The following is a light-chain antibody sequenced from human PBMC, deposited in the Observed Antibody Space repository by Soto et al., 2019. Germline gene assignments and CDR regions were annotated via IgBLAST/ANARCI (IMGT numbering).Light chain of an antibody. J-gene: IGLJ3*02. CDR2: EVY. CDR1: FNDVGGYNY. Sequence: QSVLTQTPSASGSPGQSVTISCTGTFNDVGGYNYVSWYQQHPGKAPKVIIYEVYKRPSGVPDRFSGSKSGKTASLTVSGLQADDEADYYCSSYVGNNNLVFGGGTKLTVL. CDR3: SSYVGNNNLV. V-gene: IGLV2-8*01.